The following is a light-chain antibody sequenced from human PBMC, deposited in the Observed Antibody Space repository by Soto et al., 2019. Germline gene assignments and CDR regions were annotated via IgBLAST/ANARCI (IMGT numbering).Light chain of an antibody. CDR1: QSISSW. Sequence: DIQMTQSPSTLSASVGDRVTITCRASQSISSWLTWYQQKAGQDPKLLIYKASIVESGVPSRFSGSGSETESTLTISSLQPDDSATYYCQQYSYFATFGQGNRVEVK. CDR3: QQYSYFAT. J-gene: IGKJ1*01. V-gene: IGKV1-5*03. CDR2: KAS.